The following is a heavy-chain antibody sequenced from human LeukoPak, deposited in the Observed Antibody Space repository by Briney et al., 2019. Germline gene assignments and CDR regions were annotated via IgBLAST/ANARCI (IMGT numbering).Heavy chain of an antibody. J-gene: IGHJ4*02. V-gene: IGHV4-34*01. D-gene: IGHD1-1*01. CDR2: INHSGST. CDR1: GGSFSGYC. CDR3: ARVESMYYFDY. Sequence: KSSETLSLTCAVYGGSFSGYCWSWIRQPPGKGLEWIGEINHSGSTNYNPSLKSRVTISVDTSKNQFSLKLSSVTAADTAVYYCARVESMYYFDYWGQGTLVTVSS.